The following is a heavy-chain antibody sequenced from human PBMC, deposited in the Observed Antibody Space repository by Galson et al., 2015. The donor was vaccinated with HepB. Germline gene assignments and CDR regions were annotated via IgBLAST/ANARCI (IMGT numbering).Heavy chain of an antibody. CDR2: IKSKTDGGTT. J-gene: IGHJ4*02. D-gene: IGHD3-3*01. Sequence: SLRLSCAASGFTFSNAWMSWVRQAPGKGLEWVGRIKSKTDGGTTDYAAPVKGRFTISRDDSKNTLYLQMNSLKTEDTAVYYCTTDVSRYYDFWSGSYPGRWEGYWGQGTLVTVSS. CDR1: GFTFSNAW. V-gene: IGHV3-15*01. CDR3: TTDVSRYYDFWSGSYPGRWEGY.